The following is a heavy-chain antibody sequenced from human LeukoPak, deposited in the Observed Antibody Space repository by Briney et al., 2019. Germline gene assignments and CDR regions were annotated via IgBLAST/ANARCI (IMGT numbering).Heavy chain of an antibody. V-gene: IGHV4-30-4*08. CDR1: GGSISSGDYY. CDR2: IYYSGST. D-gene: IGHD2-15*01. CDR3: ARHRSRSASDFDY. J-gene: IGHJ4*02. Sequence: SETLSLTCTVSGGSISSGDYYWSWIRQPPGKGLEWIGYIYYSGSTYYNPSLKSRVTISVDTSKNQFSLKLSSVTAADTAVYYCARHRSRSASDFDYWGQGTLVTVSS.